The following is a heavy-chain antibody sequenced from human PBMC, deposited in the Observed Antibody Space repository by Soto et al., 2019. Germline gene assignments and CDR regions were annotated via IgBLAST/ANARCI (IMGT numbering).Heavy chain of an antibody. Sequence: PGGSLRLSCAASGFTVSSNYMSWVRQAPGKGLEWVGRIRNKANSYTTEYAASVKGRFTISRDDSKNTLYLQMNSLKTEDTAVYYCTTIVVVPAAMPFRTNYYYGMDVWGQGTTVTVSS. CDR2: IRNKANSYTT. CDR3: TTIVVVPAAMPFRTNYYYGMDV. D-gene: IGHD2-2*01. V-gene: IGHV3-72*01. J-gene: IGHJ6*02. CDR1: GFTVSSNY.